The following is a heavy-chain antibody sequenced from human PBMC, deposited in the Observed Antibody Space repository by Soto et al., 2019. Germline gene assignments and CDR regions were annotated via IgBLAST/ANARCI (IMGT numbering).Heavy chain of an antibody. Sequence: PGGSLRLSCAASGFTFSSYWMSWVRQAPGKGLEWVANINDSGSDIYYADSVKGRFTISRDNSMNTLYLQMNTLRAEDTAIYYCAKVSSSWYAGFFDLWGQGTLVTSPQ. CDR1: GFTFSSYW. CDR2: INDSGSDI. CDR3: AKVSSSWYAGFFDL. V-gene: IGHV3-23*01. J-gene: IGHJ4*02. D-gene: IGHD6-13*01.